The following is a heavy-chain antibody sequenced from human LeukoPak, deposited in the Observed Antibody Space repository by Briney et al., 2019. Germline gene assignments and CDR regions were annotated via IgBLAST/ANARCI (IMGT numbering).Heavy chain of an antibody. V-gene: IGHV1-18*01. D-gene: IGHD2/OR15-2a*01. CDR1: GYAFANYG. J-gene: IGHJ3*02. Sequence: ASVKVSCKASGYAFANYGISWVRKAPGQGLDWMGWISAYNGNTNYAQNLQDRVTMTTDTSTSTAYMELRSLRSDDTAVYFCARDAANISDTFDIWGQGTMVTVSS. CDR2: ISAYNGNT. CDR3: ARDAANISDTFDI.